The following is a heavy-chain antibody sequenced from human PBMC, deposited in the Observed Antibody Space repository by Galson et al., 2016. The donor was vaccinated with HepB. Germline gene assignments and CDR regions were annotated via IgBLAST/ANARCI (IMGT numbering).Heavy chain of an antibody. CDR3: VKGRSRYFDL. J-gene: IGHJ2*01. CDR1: GFTFSSYA. Sequence: SLRLSCAASGFTFSSYAMHWVRQAPGKGLESVSAINNDGGSTYYADSVKGRFTISRDDSKNTLHLQMSSLRVEDTAVYYCVKGRSRYFDLWGRGTRDTVSS. CDR2: INNDGGST. V-gene: IGHV3-64D*09.